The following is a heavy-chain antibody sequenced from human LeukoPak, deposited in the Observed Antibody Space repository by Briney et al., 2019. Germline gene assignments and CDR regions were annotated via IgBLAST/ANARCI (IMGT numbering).Heavy chain of an antibody. CDR3: ATDHQGFPFDY. CDR2: IIPILGIA. CDR1: GGTFSSYA. V-gene: IGHV1-69*04. J-gene: IGHJ4*02. Sequence: SVKVSCKASGGTFSSYAISWVRQAPGQGLEWMGRIIPILGIANYAQKFQGRVTITADKSTSTAYMELSSLRSEDTAVYYCATDHQGFPFDYWGQGTLVTVSS.